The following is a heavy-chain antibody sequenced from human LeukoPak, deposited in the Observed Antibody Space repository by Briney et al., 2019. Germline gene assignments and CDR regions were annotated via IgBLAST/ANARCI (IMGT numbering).Heavy chain of an antibody. CDR3: ARGLGDSGYDFLVY. CDR1: GGSFSGYY. D-gene: IGHD5-12*01. V-gene: IGHV4-34*01. Sequence: PSETLSLTCAVYGGSFSGYYWNWIRQPPGKGLEWIGEINDSGNTNYNPSLKSRVTLSVDTTKNQYSLKLSSVTAADSAIYYCARGLGDSGYDFLVYWGQGSLVTPSA. CDR2: INDSGNT. J-gene: IGHJ4*02.